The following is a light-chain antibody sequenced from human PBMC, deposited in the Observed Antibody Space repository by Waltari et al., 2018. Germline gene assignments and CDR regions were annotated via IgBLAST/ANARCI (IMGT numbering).Light chain of an antibody. V-gene: IGLV2-23*02. CDR2: EAT. J-gene: IGLJ2*01. Sequence: QSALTQPASVSGSPGQSITISCPGTTRAIGAYHLISWYQQYPGRLPKLIIYEATKRPSWVSDRFSGSKSGNTASLTISGLLAEDEADYYCCSYTGTATFLLFGGGTKLTVL. CDR1: TRAIGAYHL. CDR3: CSYTGTATFLL.